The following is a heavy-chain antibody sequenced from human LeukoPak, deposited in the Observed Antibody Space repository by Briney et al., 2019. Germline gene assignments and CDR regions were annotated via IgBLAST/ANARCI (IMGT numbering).Heavy chain of an antibody. J-gene: IGHJ4*02. CDR3: AKDWRSGYRNPAEYYFVY. Sequence: PGGSLRLSCAASGFTFSSYAMSWVRQAPGTGLEWVSAISGSGGSTYYADSVKGRFTISRDNSKNTLYLQMNSLRAEDTAVYYCAKDWRSGYRNPAEYYFVYCGQGTLCTVSS. V-gene: IGHV3-23*01. CDR1: GFTFSSYA. D-gene: IGHD3-3*01. CDR2: ISGSGGST.